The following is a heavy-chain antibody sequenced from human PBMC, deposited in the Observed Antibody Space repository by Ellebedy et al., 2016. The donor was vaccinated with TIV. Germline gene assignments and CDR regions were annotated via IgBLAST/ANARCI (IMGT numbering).Heavy chain of an antibody. J-gene: IGHJ4*02. CDR1: GYTFTSYG. CDR2: ISAYNGNT. CDR3: ARARYSSIGTYYFDY. Sequence: ASVKVSCKASGYTFTSYGISWVRQAPGQGLEWMGWISAYNGNTNYAQKVQGRVTLTTDTSTTTAYMELRSLRSDDTAVYYCARARYSSIGTYYFDYWGQGTLVTVSS. V-gene: IGHV1-18*04. D-gene: IGHD6-19*01.